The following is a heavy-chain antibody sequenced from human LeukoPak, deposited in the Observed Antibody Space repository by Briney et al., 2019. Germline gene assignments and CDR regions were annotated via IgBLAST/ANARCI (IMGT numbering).Heavy chain of an antibody. D-gene: IGHD3-3*01. CDR2: INHSGST. CDR1: GGSFSGYY. J-gene: IGHJ5*02. Sequence: PSETLPLTCAVYGGSFSGYYWSWIRQPPGKGLEWIGEINHSGSTNHNPSLKSRVTISVDTSKNQFSLKLSSVTAADTAVYYCARAYYDFWSGYDNWFDPWGQGTLVTVSS. CDR3: ARAYYDFWSGYDNWFDP. V-gene: IGHV4-34*01.